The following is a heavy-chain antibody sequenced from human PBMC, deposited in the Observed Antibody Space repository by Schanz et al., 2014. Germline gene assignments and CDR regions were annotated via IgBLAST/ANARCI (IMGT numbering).Heavy chain of an antibody. Sequence: LSCAASGFTFSSYAMSWVRQAPGKGLEWVAVISYDGSNQTYADSVKGRFTISRDNSKNTLYLQMNSLRAEDTAIYYSAKDRWELRACYFDYWGQGARVNVFS. CDR3: AKDRWELRACYFDY. CDR1: GFTFSSYA. CDR2: ISYDGSNQ. J-gene: IGHJ4*02. D-gene: IGHD1-7*01. V-gene: IGHV3-30-3*01.